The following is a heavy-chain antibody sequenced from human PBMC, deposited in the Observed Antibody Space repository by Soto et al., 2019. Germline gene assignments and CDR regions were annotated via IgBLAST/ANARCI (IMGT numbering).Heavy chain of an antibody. CDR1: GFTFRSYG. CDR2: IWFDGSKK. V-gene: IGHV3-33*01. J-gene: IGHJ6*02. Sequence: QMQLVESGGGVVQPGRSLRLSCAASGFTFRSYGIHWVRQAPGKGLEWVALIWFDGSKKYYADSVKGRFAVSRDNSKNTLYLQMNSLRVEDTAVYYCARDRLVPYGYGMDVWGQGTTVTVSS. D-gene: IGHD2-2*01. CDR3: ARDRLVPYGYGMDV.